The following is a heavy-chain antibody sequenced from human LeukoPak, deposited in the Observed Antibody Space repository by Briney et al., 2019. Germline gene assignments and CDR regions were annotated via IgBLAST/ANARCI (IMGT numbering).Heavy chain of an antibody. CDR1: GFTFSSYW. D-gene: IGHD6-13*01. J-gene: IGHJ4*02. CDR2: INTDGSST. CDR3: ARGGRRSWYGFDY. Sequence: GGALRLSCAASGFTFSSYWMHWVRQAPGKGLVWVSRINTDGSSTSYADSVKGRFSISRDNAKNTLYLQMNSLRAKDTAVFYCARGGRRSWYGFDYWGQGTLVTVSS. V-gene: IGHV3-74*01.